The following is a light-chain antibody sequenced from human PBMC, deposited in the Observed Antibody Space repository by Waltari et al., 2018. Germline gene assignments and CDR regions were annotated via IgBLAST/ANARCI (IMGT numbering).Light chain of an antibody. CDR3: QVWDSGTDHYV. CDR1: NIASKS. V-gene: IGLV3-21*02. CDR2: GGS. Sequence: SYVLTQPPSVSVAPGQTARITCGGNNIASKSVHWYQQRPGQGPGLVVSGGSDRRSGIPERFSGANSGNTATLTISRVQAGDEADYFCQVWDSGTDHYVFGTGTKVTVL. J-gene: IGLJ1*01.